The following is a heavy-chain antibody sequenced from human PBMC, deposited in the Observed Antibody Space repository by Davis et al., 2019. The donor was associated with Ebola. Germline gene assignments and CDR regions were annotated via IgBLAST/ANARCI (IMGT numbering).Heavy chain of an antibody. CDR3: VRDGMGTEPDFDA. Sequence: PGGSLRLSCGASGFPFSGHWMHWVRQAPGKGLMWVAWIGESGVTTTYADSVKGRFTTPRDNAKSTLYLQMNSLRVEDTAVYFCVRDGMGTEPDFDAWGQGAPVTVSS. D-gene: IGHD1-14*01. V-gene: IGHV3-74*01. J-gene: IGHJ4*02. CDR1: GFPFSGHW. CDR2: IGESGVTT.